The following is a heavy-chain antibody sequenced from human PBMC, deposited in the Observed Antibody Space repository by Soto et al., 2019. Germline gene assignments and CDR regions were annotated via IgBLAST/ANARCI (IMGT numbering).Heavy chain of an antibody. CDR3: ASLGRNFDY. CDR1: GGSISGGGYS. CDR2: IYHSGGT. J-gene: IGHJ4*02. Sequence: PSETLSLTCAVSGGSISGGGYSWSWIRQPPGKGLEWIGYIYHSGGTYYNPSLKSRVTISVDRSKNQFSLKLSSVTAADTAVYYCASLGRNFDYWGQGTLVTVSS. V-gene: IGHV4-30-2*01.